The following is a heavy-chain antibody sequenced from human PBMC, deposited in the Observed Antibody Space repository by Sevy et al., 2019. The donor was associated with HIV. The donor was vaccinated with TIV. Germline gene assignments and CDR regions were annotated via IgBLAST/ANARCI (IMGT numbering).Heavy chain of an antibody. J-gene: IGHJ6*02. CDR3: VPNKGYCSSTSCLGDTDYYYGMDV. CDR2: IIPILGIA. D-gene: IGHD2-2*01. V-gene: IGHV1-69*04. CDR1: GGTFSSYA. Sequence: ASVKVSCKASGGTFSSYAISWVRQAPGQGLEWMGRIIPILGIANYAQKFQGRVTITADKSTSTAYMELSSLRSEDTAVYYCVPNKGYCSSTSCLGDTDYYYGMDVWGQGTTVTVSS.